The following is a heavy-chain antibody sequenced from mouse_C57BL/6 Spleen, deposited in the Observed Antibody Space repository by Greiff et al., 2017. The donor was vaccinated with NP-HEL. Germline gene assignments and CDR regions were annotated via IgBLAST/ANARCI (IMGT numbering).Heavy chain of an antibody. CDR1: GFNIKDDY. D-gene: IGHD1-1*01. Sequence: EVKLQESGAELVRPGASVKLSCTASGFNIKDDYMHWVKQRPEQGLEWIGWIDPENGDTEYASKFQGKATITADTSSNTAYLQLSSLTSEDTAVYYCTRVYGSSRAMDYWGQGTSVTVSS. V-gene: IGHV14-4*01. J-gene: IGHJ4*01. CDR2: IDPENGDT. CDR3: TRVYGSSRAMDY.